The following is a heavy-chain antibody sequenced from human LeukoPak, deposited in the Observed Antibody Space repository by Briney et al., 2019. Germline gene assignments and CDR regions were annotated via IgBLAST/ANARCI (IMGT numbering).Heavy chain of an antibody. V-gene: IGHV1-2*02. CDR3: AESSGWSLYAFDI. CDR2: INPNSGDT. D-gene: IGHD6-19*01. Sequence: ASVTVSCTASGYTFTGYYMHWVRQAPGQGLEGMGWINPNSGDTNYAQKFQGRVTMTRDTSIRTAYMELRRLRSDDTAVYYCAESSGWSLYAFDIWGQGTMVTVSS. CDR1: GYTFTGYY. J-gene: IGHJ3*02.